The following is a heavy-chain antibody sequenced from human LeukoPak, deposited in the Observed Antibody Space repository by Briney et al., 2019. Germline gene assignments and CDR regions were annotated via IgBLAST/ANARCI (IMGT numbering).Heavy chain of an antibody. D-gene: IGHD3-10*01. CDR2: IYYSGST. V-gene: IGHV4-31*03. CDR1: GGSISSSGYY. CDR3: AGDAEYYYGSGSYSSGIDV. J-gene: IGHJ6*02. Sequence: SQTLSLTCTVSGGSISSSGYYWSWIRQHPGKGLEWIGYIYYSGSTYYNPSLKSRVTISADTSKNQFSLKLSSVTAADTAVYYCAGDAEYYYGSGSYSSGIDVWGQGTTVTVSS.